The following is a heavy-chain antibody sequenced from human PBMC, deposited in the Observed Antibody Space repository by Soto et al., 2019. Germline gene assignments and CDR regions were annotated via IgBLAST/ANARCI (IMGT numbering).Heavy chain of an antibody. V-gene: IGHV3-30-3*01. CDR1: GFTFSSYA. D-gene: IGHD2-2*01. CDR3: ATLPTKGRVVPAASKAGAFDI. J-gene: IGHJ3*02. CDR2: ISYDGSNK. Sequence: GGSLRLSCAASGFTFSSYAMHWVRQTPGKGLEWVAVISYDGSNKYYADSVKGRFTISRDNSKNTLFLQMNSLRAEDTAVYYCATLPTKGRVVPAASKAGAFDIWGQGTMVTVSS.